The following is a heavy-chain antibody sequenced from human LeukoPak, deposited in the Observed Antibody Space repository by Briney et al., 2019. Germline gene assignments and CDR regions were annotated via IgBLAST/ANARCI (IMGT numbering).Heavy chain of an antibody. CDR1: GFTFSSYA. CDR2: IVGSGGRT. V-gene: IGHV3-23*01. J-gene: IGHJ4*02. Sequence: GGSLRLSCAASGFTFSSYAMSWVRQAPGRGLEWVSTIVGSGGRTEYADAAKGRFTISRDNSKNTLYLQMNSLRAEDTAVYYCARGLGHCSGGSCYLDYWGQGTLVTVSS. CDR3: ARGLGHCSGGSCYLDY. D-gene: IGHD2-15*01.